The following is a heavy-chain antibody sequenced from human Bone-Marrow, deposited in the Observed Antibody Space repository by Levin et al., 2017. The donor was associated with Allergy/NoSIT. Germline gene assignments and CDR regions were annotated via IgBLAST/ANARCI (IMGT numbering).Heavy chain of an antibody. CDR1: GFTFSDHY. V-gene: IGHV3-72*01. J-gene: IGHJ4*02. D-gene: IGHD2-21*02. CDR3: IRVATAFHLDS. CDR2: IRNRANSYTT. Sequence: PGGSLRLSCAVSGFTFSDHYMDWVRQAPGKGLEWVGRIRNRANSYTTEYAASVKNRFTISRDDSKNSLYLQMSSLKTEDTAVYYCIRVATAFHLDSWGQGTLVTVSS.